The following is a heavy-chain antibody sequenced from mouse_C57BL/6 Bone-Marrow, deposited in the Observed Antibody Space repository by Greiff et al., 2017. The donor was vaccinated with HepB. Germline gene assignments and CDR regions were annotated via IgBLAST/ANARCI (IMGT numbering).Heavy chain of an antibody. J-gene: IGHJ4*01. Sequence: QVQLQQPGAELVKPGASVKMSCKASGYTFTSYWITWVKQRPGQGLEWIGDIYPGSGSTNYNEKLKSQATLTVDTSSSTAYMQLSSLTSEDSAVYYCAREEITTVERGYAMDYWGQGTSVTVSS. D-gene: IGHD1-1*01. CDR3: AREEITTVERGYAMDY. CDR2: IYPGSGST. CDR1: GYTFTSYW. V-gene: IGHV1-55*01.